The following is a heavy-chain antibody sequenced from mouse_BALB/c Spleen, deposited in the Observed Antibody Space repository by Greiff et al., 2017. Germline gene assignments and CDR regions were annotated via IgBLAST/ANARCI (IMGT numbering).Heavy chain of an antibody. V-gene: IGHV3-8*02. CDR3: ARRLLRGYYAMDY. D-gene: IGHD1-1*01. J-gene: IGHJ4*01. Sequence: EVQLQQSGPSLVKPSQTLSLTCSVTGDSITSGYWNWIRKFPGNKLEYMGYISYSGSTYYNPSLKSRISITRDTSKNQYYLQLNSVTTEDTATYYCARRLLRGYYAMDYWGQGTSVTVSS. CDR1: GDSITSGY. CDR2: ISYSGST.